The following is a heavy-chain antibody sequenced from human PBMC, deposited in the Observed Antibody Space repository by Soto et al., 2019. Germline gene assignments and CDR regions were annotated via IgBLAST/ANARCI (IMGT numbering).Heavy chain of an antibody. J-gene: IGHJ4*02. CDR3: ARDGAVTVTTSYFDY. V-gene: IGHV1-69*12. D-gene: IGHD4-17*01. CDR1: GGTFSRNA. Sequence: QVQLVQSGAEVKKPGSSVKVSCKASGGTFSRNAINWVRQAPGQGLEWMGGIIPLFGTTNYAQNFQGRVTITADESPNTAYMELSRLRSEDTAVYYCARDGAVTVTTSYFDYWGQGTLVSVSS. CDR2: IIPLFGTT.